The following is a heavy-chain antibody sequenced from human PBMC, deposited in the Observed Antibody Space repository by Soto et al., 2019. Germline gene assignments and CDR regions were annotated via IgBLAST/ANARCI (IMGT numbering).Heavy chain of an antibody. V-gene: IGHV3-53*01. CDR2: IYPDGSA. Sequence: LRRSDAGSGGKVSCTYMCWFRQEPGKGLEWVSIIYPDGSAYYADSVKGRFTISRDNSKNTLYLQMNSLRAEDTAVYYCAKDGSRPGGVRFLEWSTPEFHDYWGQGTLVTVSS. CDR3: AKDGSRPGGVRFLEWSTPEFHDY. D-gene: IGHD3-3*01. CDR1: GGKVSCTY. J-gene: IGHJ4*02.